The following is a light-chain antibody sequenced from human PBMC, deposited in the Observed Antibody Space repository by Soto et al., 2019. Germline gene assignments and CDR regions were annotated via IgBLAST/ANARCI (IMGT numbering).Light chain of an antibody. Sequence: EIVLTQSPATLSLSPGERATLSCRASQSVSSYLAWYQQKPGQAPRLLIYDASNRATGIPARFSGSGSGTDFTLTISSREPESFAVYYCQQRSNWPPWPFGQGTKVEIK. CDR2: DAS. CDR3: QQRSNWPPWP. V-gene: IGKV3-11*01. CDR1: QSVSSY. J-gene: IGKJ1*01.